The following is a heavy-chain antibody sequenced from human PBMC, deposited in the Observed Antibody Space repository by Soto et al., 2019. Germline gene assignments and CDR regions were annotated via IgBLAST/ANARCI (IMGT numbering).Heavy chain of an antibody. Sequence: PSETLSLTCAVYGGSFSGYYWSWIRQPPGKGLEWIGEINHSGSTNYNPSLKSRVTISVDTSKNQFSLKLSSVTAADTAVYYCARGRRAVAVKNWFDPWGQGTLVTVSS. CDR1: GGSFSGYY. V-gene: IGHV4-34*01. CDR3: ARGRRAVAVKNWFDP. J-gene: IGHJ5*02. D-gene: IGHD6-19*01. CDR2: INHSGST.